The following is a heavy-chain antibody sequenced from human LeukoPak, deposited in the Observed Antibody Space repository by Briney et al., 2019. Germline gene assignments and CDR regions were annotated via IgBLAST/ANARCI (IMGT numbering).Heavy chain of an antibody. Sequence: ASVKVSCKASGYTFTGYYMHWVRQAPGQGLEWMGWINHNSGGTNYAQKFQGRVTMTRDTSISTAYMELSRLRSDDTAVYYWARVMGYCTNGVCPSHIDYWGQGTLVTVSS. V-gene: IGHV1-2*02. D-gene: IGHD2-8*01. CDR1: GYTFTGYY. CDR2: INHNSGGT. J-gene: IGHJ4*02. CDR3: ARVMGYCTNGVCPSHIDY.